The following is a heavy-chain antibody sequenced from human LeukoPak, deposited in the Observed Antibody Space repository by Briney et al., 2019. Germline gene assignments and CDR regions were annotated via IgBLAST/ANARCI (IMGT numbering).Heavy chain of an antibody. CDR1: GFTFSSYS. D-gene: IGHD4-17*01. Sequence: GGSLRLSCAASGFTFSSYSMNWVRQAPGKGLEWVSSISSSSSYIYYADSVKGRFTISRDNSKNILYLQMNSLRAEDTAVYYCAKSVESAVTTNPYFDFWGQGALVTVSS. J-gene: IGHJ4*02. V-gene: IGHV3-21*04. CDR2: ISSSSSYI. CDR3: AKSVESAVTTNPYFDF.